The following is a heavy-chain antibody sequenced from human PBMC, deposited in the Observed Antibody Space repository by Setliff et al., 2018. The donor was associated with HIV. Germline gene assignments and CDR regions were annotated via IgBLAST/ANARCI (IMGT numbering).Heavy chain of an antibody. CDR3: ARRSIVGVTRGFYYYGLDV. CDR2: IYTSGST. V-gene: IGHV4-4*09. J-gene: IGHJ6*02. Sequence: ASETLSLTCTVSGDSISTYCWIWIRQPPGKGLEWIGYIYTSGSTSYNPSLRSRVTISLDTSKNRFSLKLNSVTAADTAVYYCARRSIVGVTRGFYYYGLDVWGQGTTVTVSS. CDR1: GDSISTYC. D-gene: IGHD1-26*01.